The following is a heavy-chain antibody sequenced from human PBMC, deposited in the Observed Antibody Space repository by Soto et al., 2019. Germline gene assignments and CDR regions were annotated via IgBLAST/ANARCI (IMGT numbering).Heavy chain of an antibody. CDR3: ARGDGGSYPQGFDY. V-gene: IGHV4-4*07. CDR1: GGSISSYD. CDR2: IYTSGIT. D-gene: IGHD1-26*01. J-gene: IGHJ4*02. Sequence: PSETLSLTCTVSGGSISSYDCSWIRQPAWKGLEWIGRIYTSGITNYNPSLKSRVTMSVDTSKNQFSLKLSSVTAADTAVYYCARGDGGSYPQGFDYWGQGTLVTVSS.